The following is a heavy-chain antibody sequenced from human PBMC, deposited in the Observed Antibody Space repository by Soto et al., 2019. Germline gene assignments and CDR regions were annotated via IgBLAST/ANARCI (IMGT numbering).Heavy chain of an antibody. J-gene: IGHJ4*02. CDR2: IYYSGST. D-gene: IGHD3-3*01. CDR1: GGSISSSSYY. V-gene: IGHV4-39*01. CDR3: ARQCKEEIRFLEWHGGDLAY. Sequence: SETLSLTCTVSGGSISSSSYYLGWIRQPPGKGLEWIGSIYYSGSTYYNPSLKSRVTISVDTSKNQFSLKLSSVTAADTAVYYCARQCKEEIRFLEWHGGDLAYWGQGTLVTVSS.